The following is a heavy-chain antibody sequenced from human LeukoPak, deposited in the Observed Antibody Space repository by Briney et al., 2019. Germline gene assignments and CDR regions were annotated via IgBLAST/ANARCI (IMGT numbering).Heavy chain of an antibody. CDR2: IYYRGST. D-gene: IGHD6-13*01. CDR3: ARHETLLGSWSY. V-gene: IGHV4-59*08. J-gene: IGHJ4*02. CDR1: GGSINDHY. Sequence: SETLSLTCSVSGGSINDHYWTWIRQPPGKGLEWIGHIYYRGSTNYNPSLKSRVTVSIDTSRTQFSLSLSSVTAADTAVYYCARHETLLGSWSYWGQGTLVIVCS.